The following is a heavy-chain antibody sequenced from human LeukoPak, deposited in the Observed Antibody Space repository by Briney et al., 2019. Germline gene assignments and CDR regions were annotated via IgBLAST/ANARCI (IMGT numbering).Heavy chain of an antibody. Sequence: AASVKVSCKASGYTFTGYYMHWVRQAPGQGLEWMGWINPNSGGTNYAQKFQGRVTMTRDTSISTAYMELSRLRSDDTAVYYCARDVRMAMAAAGHGSSDYWGQGTLVTVSS. CDR2: INPNSGGT. D-gene: IGHD6-13*01. V-gene: IGHV1-2*02. CDR1: GYTFTGYY. CDR3: ARDVRMAMAAAGHGSSDY. J-gene: IGHJ4*02.